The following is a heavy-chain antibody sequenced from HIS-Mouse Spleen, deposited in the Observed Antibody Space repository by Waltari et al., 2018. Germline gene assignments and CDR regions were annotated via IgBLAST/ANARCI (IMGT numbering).Heavy chain of an antibody. J-gene: IGHJ6*02. V-gene: IGHV4-4*07. CDR1: GGSISSYY. CDR3: ARSDLGYYGSGSYYYYYGMDV. Sequence: QVQLQESGPGLVKPSETLSLTCTVSGGSISSYYWSCIRQPAGKGLEWIGRIDTSGSTNYNPSLKSRVTMSVDTSKNQFSLKLSSVTAADTAVYYCARSDLGYYGSGSYYYYYGMDVWGQGTTVTVSS. D-gene: IGHD3-10*01. CDR2: IDTSGST.